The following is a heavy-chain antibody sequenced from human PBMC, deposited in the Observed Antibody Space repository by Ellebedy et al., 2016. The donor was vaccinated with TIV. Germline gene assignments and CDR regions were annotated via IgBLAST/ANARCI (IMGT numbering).Heavy chain of an antibody. CDR1: EDYISRSHW. CDR3: ASLPDYRGGFVDAPMVWGR. CDR2: IYHTGSA. Sequence: SETLSLTCAVSEDYISRSHWWSWVRQPPGKGLEWIGEIYHTGSANYNPSLKSRVTISVDNSKNQFSLILTSVTAADTAIYYGASLPDYRGGFVDAPMVWGRWGQGTLVTVSS. J-gene: IGHJ4*02. D-gene: IGHD3-10*01. V-gene: IGHV4-4*02.